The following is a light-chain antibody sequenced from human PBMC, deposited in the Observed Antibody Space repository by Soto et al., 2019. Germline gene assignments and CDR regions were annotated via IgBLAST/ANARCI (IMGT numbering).Light chain of an antibody. CDR1: QSVSSN. Sequence: EIVMTQSPATLSVSPGERATLSCRASQSVSSNLAWYQQKPGQAPRLLIYGASTRATGVPARFSGSGSGTEFTLTISSLQSEDFAVYSCQHYNTWPPTFGQGTKLEIK. CDR2: GAS. CDR3: QHYNTWPPT. J-gene: IGKJ2*01. V-gene: IGKV3-15*01.